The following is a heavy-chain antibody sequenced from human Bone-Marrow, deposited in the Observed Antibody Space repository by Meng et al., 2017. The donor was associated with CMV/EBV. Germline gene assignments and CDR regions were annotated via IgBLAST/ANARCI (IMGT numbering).Heavy chain of an antibody. CDR1: GFTFSSYS. D-gene: IGHD3-10*01. J-gene: IGHJ4*02. CDR3: ARGPRGQPTPGDY. V-gene: IGHV3-48*04. CDR2: ISSSSSTI. Sequence: GGSLRLSCAASGFTFSSYSMNWVRQAPGKGLKWVSYISSSSSTIYFADSVKGRFTISRDNAKNSLYLQMNSLRAEDTAVYYCARGPRGQPTPGDYWGQGTLVTASS.